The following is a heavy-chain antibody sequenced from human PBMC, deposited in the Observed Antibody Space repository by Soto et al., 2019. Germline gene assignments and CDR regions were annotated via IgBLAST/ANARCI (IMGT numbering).Heavy chain of an antibody. V-gene: IGHV1-8*01. Sequence: QVQLVQSGPEVKKPGASVKVSCKASGYTFTSYDINWVRQATGQGLEWMGWMNPNSGNTGYAQKFQVRATMTMNTSISTAYMKLSSLRSEATAVYYCAREIRTTRDWGQGTLVTVSS. CDR1: GYTFTSYD. CDR2: MNPNSGNT. CDR3: AREIRTTRD. J-gene: IGHJ4*02. D-gene: IGHD1-1*01.